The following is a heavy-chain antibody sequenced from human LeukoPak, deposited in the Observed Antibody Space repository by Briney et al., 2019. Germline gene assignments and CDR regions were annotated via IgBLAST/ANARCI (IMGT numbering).Heavy chain of an antibody. J-gene: IGHJ4*02. V-gene: IGHV3-21*01. Sequence: GGSLRLSCAASGFTFSSYSMNWVRQAPGKGLEWVSSISSSSSYIYYADSVKGRFTISRDNAKNSLYLQMNSLRAGDTAVYYCARGTGGYVWGSYRYMDYWGQGTLVTVSS. CDR2: ISSSSSYI. CDR3: ARGTGGYVWGSYRYMDY. CDR1: GFTFSSYS. D-gene: IGHD3-16*02.